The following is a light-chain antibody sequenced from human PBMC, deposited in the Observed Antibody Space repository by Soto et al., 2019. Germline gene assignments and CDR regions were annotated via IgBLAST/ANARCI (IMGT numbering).Light chain of an antibody. CDR2: GAS. J-gene: IGKJ5*01. V-gene: IGKV3-20*01. CDR1: HNINNNY. Sequence: EDVLTQSPGTLSLSPGERATLSCRASHNINNNYLAWYQRTPGQAPRLLIYGASRRATDIPDRLSGSGSGTDFTLSISRLEPEDFAVYYCQPHGISRITVGRGTRLEIK. CDR3: QPHGISRIT.